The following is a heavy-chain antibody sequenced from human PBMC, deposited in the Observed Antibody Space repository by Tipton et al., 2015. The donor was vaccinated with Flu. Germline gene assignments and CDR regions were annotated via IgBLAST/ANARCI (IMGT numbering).Heavy chain of an antibody. CDR3: ARDGGHYYGMDV. CDR1: GITFSSYG. D-gene: IGHD3-16*01. J-gene: IGHJ6*02. CDR2: IWYDGTNK. Sequence: SLRLSCAASGITFSSYGMHWVRQAPGKGLEWVAVIWYDGTNKYYADSVKGRFTISRDNSKNTLYLQMNSLRAEDTAVYYCARDGGHYYGMDVWGQGTTVTVSS. V-gene: IGHV3-33*01.